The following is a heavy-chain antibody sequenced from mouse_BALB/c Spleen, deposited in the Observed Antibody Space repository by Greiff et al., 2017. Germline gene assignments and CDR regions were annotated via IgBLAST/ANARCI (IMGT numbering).Heavy chain of an antibody. CDR1: GYTFTSYW. V-gene: IGHV1S127*01. CDR3: TRDNWYFDV. CDR2: IDPSDSYT. J-gene: IGHJ1*01. Sequence: VQLQQPGAELVKPGASVKMSCKASGYTFTSYWMHWVKQRPGQGLEWIGTIDPSDSYTSYNQKFKGKATLTVDTSSSTAYMQLSSLTSEDSAVYYCTRDNWYFDVWGAGTTVTVSS.